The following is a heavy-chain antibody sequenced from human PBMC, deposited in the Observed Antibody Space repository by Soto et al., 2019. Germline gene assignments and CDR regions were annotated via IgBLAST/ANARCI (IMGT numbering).Heavy chain of an antibody. V-gene: IGHV3-23*01. D-gene: IGHD6-6*01. CDR2: ISSSGGRT. CDR3: AKSSSTESARNLEV. CDR1: GFTFSSYA. Sequence: PGGSLRLSCAVSGFTFSSYAMSWVRQAPGKGLEWVSVISSSGGRTYYADSVKGRFTISRDNSKNTLYMQMNSVSAEDTAVYYCAKSSSTESARNLEVWGQGTTVTVSS. J-gene: IGHJ6*02.